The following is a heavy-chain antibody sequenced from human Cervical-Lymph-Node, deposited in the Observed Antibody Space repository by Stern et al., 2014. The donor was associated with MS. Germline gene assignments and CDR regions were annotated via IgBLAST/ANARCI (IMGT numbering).Heavy chain of an antibody. CDR3: ATGVAVAGNYYYGMDV. V-gene: IGHV1-24*01. Sequence: VQLVESGAEVKKPGASVKGSCKGSGYTLTELSMHWVRQAPGKGLEWMGGFDPEDGETIYAQKFQGRVTMTEDTSTDTAYMELSSLRSEDTAVYYCATGVAVAGNYYYGMDVWGQGTTVTVSS. D-gene: IGHD6-19*01. CDR1: GYTLTELS. J-gene: IGHJ6*02. CDR2: FDPEDGET.